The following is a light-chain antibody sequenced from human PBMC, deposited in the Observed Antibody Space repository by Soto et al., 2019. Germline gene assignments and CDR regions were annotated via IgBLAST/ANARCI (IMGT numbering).Light chain of an antibody. Sequence: QSALTQPASVSGSPGQSITISCTGTSSDVGGYNYVSWYQQYPGKAPKLIIYDVTNRPSGVSYRFSGSKSGNTASLTISGLQDDDEADDYCSSYTTSSTLGVFGGGTKVTVL. J-gene: IGLJ3*02. CDR3: SSYTTSSTLGV. V-gene: IGLV2-14*03. CDR2: DVT. CDR1: SSDVGGYNY.